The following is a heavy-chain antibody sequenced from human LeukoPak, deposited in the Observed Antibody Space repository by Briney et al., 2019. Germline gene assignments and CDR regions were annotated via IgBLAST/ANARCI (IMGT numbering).Heavy chain of an antibody. CDR3: ARSIAAFAVAS. D-gene: IGHD6-6*01. Sequence: GGSLRLSCAASGFTFSSYSMNWARQAPGEGLEWVSSISSSSSSYIYYADSVKGRFTISRDNAKNSLYLQMNSLRAEDTAVYYCARSIAAFAVASWGQGTLVTVSS. CDR1: GFTFSSYS. J-gene: IGHJ5*01. V-gene: IGHV3-21*01. CDR2: ISSSSSSYI.